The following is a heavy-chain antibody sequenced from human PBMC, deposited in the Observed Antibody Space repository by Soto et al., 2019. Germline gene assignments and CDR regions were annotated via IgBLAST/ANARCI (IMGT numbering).Heavy chain of an antibody. CDR2: LNPKDSFA. CDR1: GFIFTSYW. J-gene: IGHJ4*02. Sequence: GESLKISCKVSGFIFTSYWLSWVRQMPGKGLEWMGMLNPKDSFANYSPTFRGQVAISPDTSVITAYLKWSSLKTSDTAIYYCARLKSGGGAYPSDFWGQETLVTVSS. D-gene: IGHD3-10*01. V-gene: IGHV5-10-1*01. CDR3: ARLKSGGGAYPSDF.